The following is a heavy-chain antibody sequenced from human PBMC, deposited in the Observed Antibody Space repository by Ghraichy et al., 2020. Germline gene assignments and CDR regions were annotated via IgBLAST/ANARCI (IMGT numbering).Heavy chain of an antibody. CDR2: IYPDNFET. CDR3: ATMRGYYYGLDV. J-gene: IGHJ6*02. Sequence: GESLNISCKASGYSFASNWVGWVRQMRGEGLQQMGIIYPDNFETRYSPSFQGQVTISADRSINTAYLQWSSLKTSDTAIYYCATMRGYYYGLDVWGQGTTVTVS. V-gene: IGHV5-51*01. CDR1: GYSFASNW.